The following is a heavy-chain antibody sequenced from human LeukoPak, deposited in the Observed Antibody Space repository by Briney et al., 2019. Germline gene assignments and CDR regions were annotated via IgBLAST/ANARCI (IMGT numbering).Heavy chain of an antibody. Sequence: GASVKVSCKVSGYTLTELSMHWVRQAPGKGLEWMGGFDPEEGETIYAQKFQGRVTMTEDTSTDTAYMELSSLRSEDTAVYYCATYGTGSGSFNWFDPWGQGTLVTVSS. CDR1: GYTLTELS. CDR3: ATYGTGSGSFNWFDP. CDR2: FDPEEGET. D-gene: IGHD3-10*01. J-gene: IGHJ5*02. V-gene: IGHV1-24*01.